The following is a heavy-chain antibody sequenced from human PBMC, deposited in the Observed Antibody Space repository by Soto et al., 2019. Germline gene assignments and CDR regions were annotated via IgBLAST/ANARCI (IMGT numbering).Heavy chain of an antibody. CDR3: ARGFSNYYDSSGYLDYYYYGMDV. J-gene: IGHJ6*02. D-gene: IGHD3-22*01. CDR2: IIPIFGTA. V-gene: IGHV1-69*13. CDR1: GGTFSSYA. Sequence: SVKVSCKASGGTFSSYAISWVRQAPGQGLEWMGGIIPIFGTANYAQKLQGRVTITADESTSTAYMELISLRSEDTAVYYCARGFSNYYDSSGYLDYYYYGMDVWGQGTTVTVSS.